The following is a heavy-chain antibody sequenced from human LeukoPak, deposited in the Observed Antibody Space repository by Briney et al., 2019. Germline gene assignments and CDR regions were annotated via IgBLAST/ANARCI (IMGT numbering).Heavy chain of an antibody. V-gene: IGHV3-30*18. D-gene: IGHD5-12*01. CDR1: GFTFSSSG. CDR3: AKGYSGYDYAFDI. J-gene: IGHJ3*02. Sequence: GGSLRLSCAASGFTFSSSGIHWVRQAPGKGLEWVAVISYDGSYKYYADSVKGRFTISRDNSKNTLYLQMNSLRAEDTAVYYCAKGYSGYDYAFDIWGQGTMVTVSS. CDR2: ISYDGSYK.